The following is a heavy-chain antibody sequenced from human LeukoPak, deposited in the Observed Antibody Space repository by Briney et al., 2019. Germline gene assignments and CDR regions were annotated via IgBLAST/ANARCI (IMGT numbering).Heavy chain of an antibody. J-gene: IGHJ5*02. CDR3: ARGRDRSKAGDL. V-gene: IGHV4-34*01. CDR2: IHPHGIF. CDR1: GGSCDDYY. D-gene: IGHD5-24*01. Sequence: SETLSLTCEVSGGSCDDYYGSWIRQPPEKGLEWIGEIHPHGIFYYNSSLMSRVTISIDTSKSQFSLRLTSVTAADTAFYYCARGRDRSKAGDLWGQGSLVTVSS.